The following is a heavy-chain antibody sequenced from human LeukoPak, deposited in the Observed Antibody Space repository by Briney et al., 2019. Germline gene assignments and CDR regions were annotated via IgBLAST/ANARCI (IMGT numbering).Heavy chain of an antibody. CDR3: TKERGHVLRFLEWLGYFDY. CDR2: ISGSGGST. D-gene: IGHD3-3*01. V-gene: IGHV3-23*01. J-gene: IGHJ4*02. CDR1: GGTFSRYA. Sequence: GGSLGLSCAASGGTFSRYAMSWVRQAPGKGLEWVSGISGSGGSTYYADSVKGGFTISRDNSKNTLFLQMKSLRAEDTAVYYCTKERGHVLRFLEWLGYFDYWGQGNLVTVSS.